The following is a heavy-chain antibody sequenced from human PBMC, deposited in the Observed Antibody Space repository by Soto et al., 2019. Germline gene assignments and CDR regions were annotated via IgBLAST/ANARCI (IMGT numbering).Heavy chain of an antibody. Sequence: LSLTCTVSGGSISSYYWSWIRQPPGKGLEWIGYIYYSGSTNYNPSLKSRVTISVDTSKNQFSLKLSSVTAADTAVYYCARVVRGVIMYYFDYWGQGTLVTVSS. CDR3: ARVVRGVIMYYFDY. CDR2: IYYSGST. V-gene: IGHV4-59*01. D-gene: IGHD3-10*01. J-gene: IGHJ4*02. CDR1: GGSISSYY.